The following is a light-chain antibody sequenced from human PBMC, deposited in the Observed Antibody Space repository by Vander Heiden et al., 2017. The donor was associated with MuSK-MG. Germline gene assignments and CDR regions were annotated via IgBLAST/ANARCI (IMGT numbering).Light chain of an antibody. Sequence: SYELTQPSSVSVSPGQTARITCSGDVLAKKYARWFQQKPGQALVLVIYKDSERPSGIPERFSGSSSATTVTLTIRGAQVEDEAYYYCYYAADNIGVFGGGTKLTVL. CDR2: KDS. V-gene: IGLV3-27*01. J-gene: IGLJ3*02. CDR3: YYAADNIGV. CDR1: VLAKKY.